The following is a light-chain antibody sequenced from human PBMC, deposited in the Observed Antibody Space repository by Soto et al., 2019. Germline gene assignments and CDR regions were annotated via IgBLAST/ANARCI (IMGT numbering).Light chain of an antibody. V-gene: IGLV1-51*02. CDR3: GTWDSSLIAL. CDR1: SSNMGSKD. CDR2: ENS. Sequence: QSVLAQPPSVSAAPGQKVTISCSGNSSNMGSKDVSWYQQLPGKAPNLLIYENSQRPSGIPDRFSGSKSGTSATLGITGLQTGDEADYYCGTWDSSLIALFGTGTKVTVL. J-gene: IGLJ1*01.